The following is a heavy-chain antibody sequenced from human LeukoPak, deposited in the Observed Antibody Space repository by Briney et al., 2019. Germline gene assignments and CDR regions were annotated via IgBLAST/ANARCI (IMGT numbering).Heavy chain of an antibody. Sequence: SETLSLTCAVYGGSFSGYYWSWIRQPPGKGLEWIGEINHSGSTNYNPSLKSRVTISVDTSKNQFTLKLSSVTAADTAVYYCARARAHLKYYYDSSGYYYFDYWGQGTLVTVSS. CDR1: GGSFSGYY. D-gene: IGHD3-22*01. CDR3: ARARAHLKYYYDSSGYYYFDY. V-gene: IGHV4-34*01. CDR2: INHSGST. J-gene: IGHJ4*02.